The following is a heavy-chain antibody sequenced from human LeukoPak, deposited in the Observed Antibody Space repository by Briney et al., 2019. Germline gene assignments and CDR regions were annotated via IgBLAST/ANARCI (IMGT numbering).Heavy chain of an antibody. V-gene: IGHV4-34*01. CDR1: GGSFSGYY. CDR3: AKGHVLLWFGELFPPGHYGMDV. CDR2: IHHSGST. J-gene: IGHJ6*04. D-gene: IGHD3-10*01. Sequence: SEPLSLTCAVYGGSFSGYYWSWIRQPPGRGLEWVGEIHHSGSTNYNPSLKSRVTISVDTSKNQFSLKLSSVTAADTAVYYCAKGHVLLWFGELFPPGHYGMDVWSKGTTVTVSS.